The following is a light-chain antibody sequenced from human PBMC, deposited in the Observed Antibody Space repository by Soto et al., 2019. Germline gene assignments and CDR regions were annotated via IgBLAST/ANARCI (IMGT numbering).Light chain of an antibody. J-gene: IGKJ2*01. CDR1: QSPVTSDGNTY. CDR3: MQGSRWPYT. Sequence: DVVLTQSPLSLSVTLGQPASISCRSSQSPVTSDGNTYLNWFLQRPGQSPRRLIYKVSDRDSGVPDRLRGSGSGTDFTLKISRVEAADVGVYYCMQGSRWPYTFGQGTKLEIK. V-gene: IGKV2-30*01. CDR2: KVS.